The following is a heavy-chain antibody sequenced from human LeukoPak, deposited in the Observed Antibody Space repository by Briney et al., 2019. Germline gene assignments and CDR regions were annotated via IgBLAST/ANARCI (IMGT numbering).Heavy chain of an antibody. D-gene: IGHD2-2*02. CDR3: ARNLIPDHWFDP. CDR1: GFTVSSNY. Sequence: GGSLRLSCAASGFTVSSNYMSWVRQAPGKGLEWVSVIYSGGSTYYADSVKGRFTISRDNSKNTLYLQMNSLRAEDTAVYYCARNLIPDHWFDPWGQGTLVTVSS. J-gene: IGHJ5*02. V-gene: IGHV3-53*01. CDR2: IYSGGST.